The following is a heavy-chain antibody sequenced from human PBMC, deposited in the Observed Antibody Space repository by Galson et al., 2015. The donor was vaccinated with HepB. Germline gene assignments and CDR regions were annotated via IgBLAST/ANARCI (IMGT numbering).Heavy chain of an antibody. Sequence: LSLTCTVSGGSISSSYWSWIRQPPGKGLEWIGYIYYSGSTNYNPSLKSRVTISVDTSKNQFSLKLSSVTAADTAVYYCARHGSGYSSSWYAYYYYGMDVWGQGTTVTVSS. CDR3: ARHGSGYSSSWYAYYYYGMDV. CDR2: IYYSGST. V-gene: IGHV4-59*08. J-gene: IGHJ6*02. D-gene: IGHD6-13*01. CDR1: GGSISSSY.